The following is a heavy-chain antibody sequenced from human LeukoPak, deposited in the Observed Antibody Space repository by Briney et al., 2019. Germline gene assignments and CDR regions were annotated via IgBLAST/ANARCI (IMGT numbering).Heavy chain of an antibody. D-gene: IGHD3-10*01. CDR1: GFTFSDYY. V-gene: IGHV4-59*01. CDR2: IFYNGST. Sequence: KSGGSLRLSCAASGFTFSDYYMSWIRQAPGKGLEWIGYIFYNGSTKYNISLKSRLTISIDTSKNQFSLKLSSMTAADTAVYYCARDRAAGSDWLDPWGQGTLVTVSS. CDR3: ARDRAAGSDWLDP. J-gene: IGHJ5*02.